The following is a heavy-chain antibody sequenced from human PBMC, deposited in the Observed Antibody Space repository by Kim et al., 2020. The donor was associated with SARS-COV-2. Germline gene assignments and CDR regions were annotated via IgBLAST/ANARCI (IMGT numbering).Heavy chain of an antibody. V-gene: IGHV4-59*08. J-gene: IGHJ6*03. CDR3: VRHSLEHLERHRGYY. CDR1: GASISTYY. Sequence: SETLSLTCTVSGASISTYYWTWIRQPPEKGLEYIGYVHFSGSSYYNPSLNNRVTMSIDTSKNQFSLKVTSVTAADTAMYYCVRHSLEHLERHRGYY. D-gene: IGHD1-1*01. CDR2: VHFSGSS.